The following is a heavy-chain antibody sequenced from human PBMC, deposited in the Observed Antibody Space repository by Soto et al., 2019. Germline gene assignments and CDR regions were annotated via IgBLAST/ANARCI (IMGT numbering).Heavy chain of an antibody. J-gene: IGHJ6*02. CDR2: INAGNGNT. Sequence: GASVKVSCKASGYTFTSYAMLWVRQAPGQRLEWMGWINAGNGNTKYSQKFQGRVTITRDTSASTAYMELSSLRSEDTAVYYCARDYYDSSGYYYGMDVWGQGTTVTVSS. D-gene: IGHD3-22*01. CDR1: GYTFTSYA. CDR3: ARDYYDSSGYYYGMDV. V-gene: IGHV1-3*01.